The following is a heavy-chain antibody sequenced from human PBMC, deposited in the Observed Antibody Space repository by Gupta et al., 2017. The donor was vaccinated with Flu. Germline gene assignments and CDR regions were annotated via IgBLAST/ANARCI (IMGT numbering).Heavy chain of an antibody. J-gene: IGHJ6*02. D-gene: IGHD1-7*01. CDR2: INWNSGKV. CDR3: AKDNAPWNYVDYYGMDV. CDR1: GLGFDASS. V-gene: IGHV3-9*01. Sequence: EVQLVESGGGLVQPGRSLGLSCAASGLGFDASSMNWVTQAPRKGLAWVSSINWNSGKVAYADTVKGRFTSSRDNAKKSLYLEMNSLRTEDTALYYCAKDNAPWNYVDYYGMDVWGQGTPVTVSS.